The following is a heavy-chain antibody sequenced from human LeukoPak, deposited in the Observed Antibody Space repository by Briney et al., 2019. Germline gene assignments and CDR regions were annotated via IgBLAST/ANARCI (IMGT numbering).Heavy chain of an antibody. CDR3: ARGQVTFDY. J-gene: IGHJ4*02. V-gene: IGHV6-1*01. CDR1: GDSVSTNSAT. Sequence: SQTLSLTCAISGDSVSTNSATWNWIRQSPSSGLEWLGRTYYKSKWYNDYAVSVKSRITINPDTSRNQFSLHLNSVTPEDTAVYYCARGQVTFDYWGQGTLVTVSS. CDR2: TYYKSKWYN.